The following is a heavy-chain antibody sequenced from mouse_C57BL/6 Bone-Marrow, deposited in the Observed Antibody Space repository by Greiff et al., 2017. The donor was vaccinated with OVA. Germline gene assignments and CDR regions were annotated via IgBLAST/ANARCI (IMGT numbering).Heavy chain of an antibody. CDR3: ACQRQLRLRRAMDY. J-gene: IGHJ4*01. V-gene: IGHV1-50*01. D-gene: IGHD3-2*02. CDR2: IDPSDSYT. CDR1: GYTFTSYW. Sequence: QVQLQQPGAELVKPGASVKLSCKASGYTFTSYWMQWVKQRPGQGLEWIGEIDPSDSYTNYNQKFKGKATLTVDTSSSTAYMQLSSLTSEDSAVYYCACQRQLRLRRAMDYWGQGTSVTVSS.